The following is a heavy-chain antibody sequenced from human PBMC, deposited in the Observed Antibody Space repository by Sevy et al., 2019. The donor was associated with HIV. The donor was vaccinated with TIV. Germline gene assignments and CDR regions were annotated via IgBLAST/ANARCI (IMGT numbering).Heavy chain of an antibody. D-gene: IGHD3-22*01. CDR2: ISGSSDNT. CDR1: GFTFSSFA. Sequence: GGSLRLSCAASGFTFSSFAMTRVRQAPRKGLEWVSGISGSSDNTYYADSVKGRFTISRDNSKNTLYLQMNGLRAEDTAVYYCAKGITMMLLVLDAIDIWGQGTMVTVSS. J-gene: IGHJ3*02. V-gene: IGHV3-23*01. CDR3: AKGITMMLLVLDAIDI.